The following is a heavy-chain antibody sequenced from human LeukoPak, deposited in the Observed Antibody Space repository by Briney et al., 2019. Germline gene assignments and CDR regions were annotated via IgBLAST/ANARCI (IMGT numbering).Heavy chain of an antibody. CDR3: AREGSCSSTSCFDY. J-gene: IGHJ4*02. D-gene: IGHD2-2*01. CDR2: ISAYNGNT. CDR1: GYTFTSYG. Sequence: GASVKVSCKASGYTFTSYGISWVRQAPGQGLEWMGWISAYNGNTNYAQKLQGRVTMTTDRSTSTAYMELRSLRSDDTAVYYCAREGSCSSTSCFDYWGQGTLVTVSS. V-gene: IGHV1-18*04.